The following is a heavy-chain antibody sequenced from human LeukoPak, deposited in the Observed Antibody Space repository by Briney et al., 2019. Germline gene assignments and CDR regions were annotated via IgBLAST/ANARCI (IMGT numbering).Heavy chain of an antibody. Sequence: GGSLRLSCAASGFTFDDYAMHWVRQAPGKGLEWVSLISWDGGSTYYADSVKGRFTISRDNAKNTLYLQMNSLRAEDTAVYYCARDLDGSGSYHWFDPWGQGTLVTVSS. CDR1: GFTFDDYA. D-gene: IGHD3-10*01. CDR3: ARDLDGSGSYHWFDP. V-gene: IGHV3-43D*03. J-gene: IGHJ5*02. CDR2: ISWDGGST.